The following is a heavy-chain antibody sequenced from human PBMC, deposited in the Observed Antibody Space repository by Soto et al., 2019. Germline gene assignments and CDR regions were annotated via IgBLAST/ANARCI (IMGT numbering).Heavy chain of an antibody. V-gene: IGHV4-61*01. CDR1: GGSVSSGSYY. J-gene: IGHJ4*02. D-gene: IGHD3-10*01. CDR3: ASSRTSGITMGRGPLCD. CDR2: IYYSGST. Sequence: PSETLSLTCTVSGGSVSSGSYYWSWIRQPPGKGLEWIGYIYYSGSTNYNPSLKSRVTISVDTSKNQFSLKLSSVTAADTAVYYCASSRTSGITMGRGPLCDWGQGTLVTVSS.